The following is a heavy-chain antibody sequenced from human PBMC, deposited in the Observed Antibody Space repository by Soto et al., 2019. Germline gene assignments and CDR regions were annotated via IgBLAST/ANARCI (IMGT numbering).Heavy chain of an antibody. CDR2: INESGST. CDR3: ARGLILWYGELSRRGDHYSYMDV. D-gene: IGHD3-10*01. Sequence: QVQLQQWGAGLLKPSETLSLTCAVYGGSFSGYYWIWIRQPPGKGLAWIGEINESGSTKYNPSLTSRFSISVDTTTHQFSLKLSSVTAADKAVYYCARGLILWYGELSRRGDHYSYMDVWGTGTRVTVSS. V-gene: IGHV4-34*01. CDR1: GGSFSGYY. J-gene: IGHJ6*03.